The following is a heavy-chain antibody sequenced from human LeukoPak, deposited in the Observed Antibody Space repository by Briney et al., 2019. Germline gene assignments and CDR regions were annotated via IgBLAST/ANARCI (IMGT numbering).Heavy chain of an antibody. CDR1: GGSISSYY. D-gene: IGHD6-13*01. CDR3: ARAGTAEYFQH. CDR2: IYYSGST. Sequence: SETLSLTCTVSGGSISSYYWSWIRQPPGKGLEWIGYIYYSGSTNYNPSLKSRVTISVDTPKNQFSLKLSSVTAADTAVYYCARAGTAEYFQHWGQGTLVTVSS. J-gene: IGHJ1*01. V-gene: IGHV4-59*01.